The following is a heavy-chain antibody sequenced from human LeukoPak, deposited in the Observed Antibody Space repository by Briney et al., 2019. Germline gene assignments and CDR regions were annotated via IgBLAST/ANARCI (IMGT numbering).Heavy chain of an antibody. CDR3: ARRGPSDGMDV. J-gene: IGHJ6*02. CDR1: GYTFTSSW. CDR2: IYPGDSHT. D-gene: IGHD6-6*01. Sequence: GESLKISCKGSGYTFTSSWIGWVRQMPGKGLEWMGIIYPGDSHTTYSPSFQGQVTISADKSISTAHLQWSSLKASDTAMYYCARRGPSDGMDVWGQGTTVTVSS. V-gene: IGHV5-51*01.